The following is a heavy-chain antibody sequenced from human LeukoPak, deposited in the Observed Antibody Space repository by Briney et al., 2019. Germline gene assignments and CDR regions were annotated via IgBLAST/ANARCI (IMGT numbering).Heavy chain of an antibody. CDR3: ARGFGCSGNDCPPRAFDY. V-gene: IGHV3-74*01. J-gene: IGHJ4*02. Sequence: PGGSLRLSCAASGFTFGYYWMHWVRQAPGKGLVWVSRMNSDGSSIGYADFVKGRFTISRDNARNTLYLQMNSLRDEDTAVYYCARGFGCSGNDCPPRAFDYWGQGTLVTASS. D-gene: IGHD2-15*01. CDR2: MNSDGSSI. CDR1: GFTFGYYW.